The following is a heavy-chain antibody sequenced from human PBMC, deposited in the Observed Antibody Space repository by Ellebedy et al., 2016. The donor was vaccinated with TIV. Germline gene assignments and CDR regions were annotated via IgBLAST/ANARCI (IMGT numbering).Heavy chain of an antibody. Sequence: PGGSLRLSCAASGFAFSSFAMTWVRQAPGKGLEWVSVISGSSANTHYADSVKGRFTTSRDNSKNTLYLQMNSLRAEDTAVYYCAGHGDRAMTHWGQGTLVTVSS. D-gene: IGHD5-18*01. CDR3: AGHGDRAMTH. CDR1: GFAFSSFA. J-gene: IGHJ4*02. V-gene: IGHV3-23*01. CDR2: ISGSSANT.